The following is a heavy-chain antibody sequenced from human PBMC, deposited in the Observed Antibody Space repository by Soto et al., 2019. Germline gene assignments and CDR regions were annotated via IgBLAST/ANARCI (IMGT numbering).Heavy chain of an antibody. D-gene: IGHD3-16*01. Sequence: EVQLLESGGGLVQPGGSLRLSCAASGFTFSSYAMSWVRQAPGKGLEWVSAISGSGGSTYYGDSVKGRFTISRDNSKNALYLQMNSLRAEDTAVYYCANGGLTSPGVDCWGQGTLVTVSS. V-gene: IGHV3-23*01. CDR2: ISGSGGST. CDR1: GFTFSSYA. CDR3: ANGGLTSPGVDC. J-gene: IGHJ4*02.